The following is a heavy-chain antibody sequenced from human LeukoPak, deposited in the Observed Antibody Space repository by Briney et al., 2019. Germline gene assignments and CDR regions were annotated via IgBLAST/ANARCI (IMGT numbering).Heavy chain of an antibody. D-gene: IGHD2-15*01. CDR1: GGSISSYY. V-gene: IGHV4-59*08. CDR3: ARGIVVVAQLGFYFYYMDV. J-gene: IGHJ6*03. CDR2: IYYSGST. Sequence: SETLSLTCIVSGGSISSYYWSWIRQPPGKGLEWIGYIYYSGSTNYNPSLKSRVTISVDTSKNQFSLKLSSVTAADTAVYYCARGIVVVAQLGFYFYYMDVWGKGTTVTISS.